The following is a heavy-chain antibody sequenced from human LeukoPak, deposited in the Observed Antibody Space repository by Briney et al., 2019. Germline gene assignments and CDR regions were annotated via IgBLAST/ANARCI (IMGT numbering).Heavy chain of an antibody. V-gene: IGHV3-7*01. Sequence: GGSLRLSCVASEFTFSSYWMSWVRQAPGKGLEWVANIKQDGSEKYYVDSVKGRFTISRDNAKNSLYLQMNSLRAEDTGVYYCARVSAAAGTDSYYKDVWGKGTTVTVSS. CDR1: EFTFSSYW. D-gene: IGHD6-13*01. CDR3: ARVSAAAGTDSYYKDV. J-gene: IGHJ6*03. CDR2: IKQDGSEK.